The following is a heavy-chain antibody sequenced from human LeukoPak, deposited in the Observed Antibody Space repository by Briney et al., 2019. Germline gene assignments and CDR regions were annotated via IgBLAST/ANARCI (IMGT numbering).Heavy chain of an antibody. CDR1: GGSISSGGYY. CDR3: ARWSYGGSSGGNY. D-gene: IGHD4-23*01. Sequence: KPSETLSLTCTVSGGSISSGGYYWSWIRQHPGKGLEWIGYIYYSGSTYYNPSLKSRVTISVDTSKNQFSLKLSSVTAADTAVYYCARWSYGGSSGGNYWGQGTLVTVSS. J-gene: IGHJ4*02. CDR2: IYYSGST. V-gene: IGHV4-31*03.